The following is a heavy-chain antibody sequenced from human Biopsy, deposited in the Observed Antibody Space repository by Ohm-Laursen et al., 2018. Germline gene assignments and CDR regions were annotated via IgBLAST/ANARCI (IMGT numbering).Heavy chain of an antibody. Sequence: GTLSLTCAVYNVSFSSFYWSWIRQPPGKGLGWIGEISHTGSTNYNPPLKSRVFMSVDTSRSQFSLKLSSVTAADTTVYYCARQGAVRYFDWPPSYYFYAMDVWGQGTTVTVSS. J-gene: IGHJ6*02. CDR1: NVSFSSFY. V-gene: IGHV4-34*01. CDR3: ARQGAVRYFDWPPSYYFYAMDV. CDR2: ISHTGST. D-gene: IGHD3-9*01.